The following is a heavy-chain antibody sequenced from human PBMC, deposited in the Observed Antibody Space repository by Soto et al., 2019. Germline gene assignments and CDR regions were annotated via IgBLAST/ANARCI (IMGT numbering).Heavy chain of an antibody. D-gene: IGHD3-10*01. CDR2: VNPILSMS. CDR1: GDTFSFYS. J-gene: IGHJ4*02. V-gene: IGHV1-69*04. CDR3: ATSYGSGYRAFDY. Sequence: QVQLVQSGAEVKRPGSSVKVSCKASGDTFSFYSINWVRQAPGLGLEWMGRVNPILSMSNYAQRFQGRVTMTADKSTSTVYMELSGLRSEDTAMYYCATSYGSGYRAFDYWGQGVLVTVSS.